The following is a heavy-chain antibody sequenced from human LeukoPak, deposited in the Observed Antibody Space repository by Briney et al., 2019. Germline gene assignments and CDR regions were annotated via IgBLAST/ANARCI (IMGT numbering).Heavy chain of an antibody. CDR2: MNPNSGNK. CDR3: ARAYHYGYSSGWYAVDY. Sequence: ASVKVSCKASGYTFTRYDINWVRQATGQGLEWMGWMNPNSGNKGYAQKFQGRVTMTRNTSISTAYMELSSLRSEDTAVYYCARAYHYGYSSGWYAVDYWGQGTLVTVSS. J-gene: IGHJ4*02. CDR1: GYTFTRYD. D-gene: IGHD6-19*01. V-gene: IGHV1-8*01.